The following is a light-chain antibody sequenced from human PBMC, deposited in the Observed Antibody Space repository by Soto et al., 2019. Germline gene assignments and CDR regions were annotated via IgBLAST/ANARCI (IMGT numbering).Light chain of an antibody. Sequence: EIVMTQSPATLSVSPCGRATLSCRASQSISDTLAWYQQKPGQAPRLLIYSASRRATGFPGRFSGSGSGTDFTLTISSLQSEDLAVYYCQQYNNWPWTFGQGTKVDIK. CDR3: QQYNNWPWT. V-gene: IGKV3-15*01. J-gene: IGKJ1*01. CDR1: QSISDT. CDR2: SAS.